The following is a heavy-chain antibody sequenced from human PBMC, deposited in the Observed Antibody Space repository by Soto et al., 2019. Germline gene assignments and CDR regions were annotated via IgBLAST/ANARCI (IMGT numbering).Heavy chain of an antibody. D-gene: IGHD1-20*01. CDR1: GFTFSSYG. CDR3: AKCPAHNRHYGMDV. V-gene: IGHV3-30*18. J-gene: IGHJ6*02. CDR2: ISYDGSNK. Sequence: GGSLRLSCAASGFTFSSYGMHWVRQAPGKGLEWVAVISYDGSNKYYADSVKGRFTISRDNSKNTLYLQMNSLRAEDTAVYYCAKCPAHNRHYGMDVRGPGTTVTLSS.